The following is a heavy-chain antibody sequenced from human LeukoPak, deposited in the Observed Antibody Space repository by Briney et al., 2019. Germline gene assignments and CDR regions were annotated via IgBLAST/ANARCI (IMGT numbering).Heavy chain of an antibody. CDR3: SRIFGGTKGYFQH. V-gene: IGHV4-38-2*01. J-gene: IGHJ1*01. CDR2: VYHSGST. Sequence: WGWIRQPPGRGLEWIGSVYHSGSTYYHQSLQSRVTISLDMSRNQFSLNLRSVIAADTVVYYCSRIFGGTKGYFQHWSQGTLVTVSS. D-gene: IGHD3-3*01.